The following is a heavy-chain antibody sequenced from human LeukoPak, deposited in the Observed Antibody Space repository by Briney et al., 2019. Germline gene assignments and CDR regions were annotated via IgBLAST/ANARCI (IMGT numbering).Heavy chain of an antibody. V-gene: IGHV4-61*02. D-gene: IGHD2-2*01. CDR1: GGSISSGSYY. CDR3: AREKVVPAAPYYYYGMDV. Sequence: PSQTLSLTCTVSGGSISSGSYYWSWIRQPAGKGLEWIGRIYTSGSTNYNPSLKSRVTISVDTSKNQSSLKLSSVTAADTAVYYCAREKVVPAAPYYYYGMDVWGQGTTVTVSS. CDR2: IYTSGST. J-gene: IGHJ6*02.